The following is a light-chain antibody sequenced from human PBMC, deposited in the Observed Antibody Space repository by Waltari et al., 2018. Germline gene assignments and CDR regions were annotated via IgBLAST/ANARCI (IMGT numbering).Light chain of an antibody. CDR3: QQDYNTPGGT. J-gene: IGKJ1*01. Sequence: DIQMTQSPSSLSASVGDRVTITCRASPGIRNSLAWYQQKPGKAPKLLLYAASRLERGGPSVLSGSGSGTYYTLTISSLQPEDFATYFCQQDYNTPGGTFGQGTKVEIK. CDR1: PGIRNS. V-gene: IGKV1-NL1*01. CDR2: AAS.